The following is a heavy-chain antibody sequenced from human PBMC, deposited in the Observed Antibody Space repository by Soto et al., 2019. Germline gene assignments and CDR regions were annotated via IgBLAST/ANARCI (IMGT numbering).Heavy chain of an antibody. D-gene: IGHD2-15*01. CDR1: GGTFSSYA. CDR2: IIPILGTA. Sequence: QVQLVQSGAEVKKPGSSVKVSCKASGGTFSSYAISWVRQAPGQGLEWMGGIIPILGTANYAQKFQGRVTLTADESTSTAYMGLSSLRSEDRAVYYCASKTVVVVAATPHYYYGMDVWGQGTTVTVSS. J-gene: IGHJ6*02. V-gene: IGHV1-69*12. CDR3: ASKTVVVVAATPHYYYGMDV.